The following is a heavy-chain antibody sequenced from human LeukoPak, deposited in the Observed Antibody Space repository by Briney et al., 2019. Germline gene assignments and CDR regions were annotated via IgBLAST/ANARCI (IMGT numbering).Heavy chain of an antibody. D-gene: IGHD5-12*01. Sequence: GGSLRLSCAASGFTFSTYAMSWVRQAPGKGLEWVSAISDSGGTTYYADSVKGRFTISRDNSKNTLYLQMNSLRAEDAAVYYCAKDRHDSGYDGGCIFDYWGQGTLVTVSS. CDR1: GFTFSTYA. V-gene: IGHV3-23*01. CDR2: ISDSGGTT. CDR3: AKDRHDSGYDGGCIFDY. J-gene: IGHJ4*02.